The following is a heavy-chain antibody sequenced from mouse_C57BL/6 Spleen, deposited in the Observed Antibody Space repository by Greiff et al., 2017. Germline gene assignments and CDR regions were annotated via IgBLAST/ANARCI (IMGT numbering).Heavy chain of an antibody. V-gene: IGHV3-8*01. CDR3: ARSDDGYYDWYFDD. CDR2: ISYSGST. D-gene: IGHD2-3*01. Sequence: EVQLQQSGPGLAKPSQTLSLTCSVTGYSITSDYWNWIRKFPGNKLEYMGYISYSGSTYYNPSPNSRISITRDTSKNQYYLQLNSVTTEDTATYYCARSDDGYYDWYFDDWGTGTTVTVSS. J-gene: IGHJ1*03. CDR1: GYSITSDY.